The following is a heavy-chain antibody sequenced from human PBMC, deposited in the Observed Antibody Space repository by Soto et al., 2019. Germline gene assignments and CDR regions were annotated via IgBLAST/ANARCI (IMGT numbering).Heavy chain of an antibody. V-gene: IGHV4-34*01. CDR3: QGGDF. CDR1: GGSFRGYF. Sequence: SETLSLTCAVSGGSFRGYFWSWIRQSPAKGLEWIGEINDSGNTYYNPSFESRLTISVDTSTSQISLRLTSVTAADSAVYYCQGGDFWGQGTRVTVSS. CDR2: INDSGNT. D-gene: IGHD3-16*01. J-gene: IGHJ4*02.